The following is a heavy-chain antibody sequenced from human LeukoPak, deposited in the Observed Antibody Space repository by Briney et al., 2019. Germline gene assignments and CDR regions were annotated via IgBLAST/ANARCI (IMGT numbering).Heavy chain of an antibody. CDR3: ARDLGDSSSWYICFDS. V-gene: IGHV3-23*01. D-gene: IGHD6-13*01. J-gene: IGHJ4*02. CDR1: AFTFSSYA. CDR2: ISGSGGST. Sequence: GGSLRLSCAASAFTFSSYAMSWVRQAPGKGLEWVSAISGSGGSTYYADSVKGRFTVSRDNSKNTLYLLMNSLRAEDTAVYYCARDLGDSSSWYICFDSWGQGTLVTVSS.